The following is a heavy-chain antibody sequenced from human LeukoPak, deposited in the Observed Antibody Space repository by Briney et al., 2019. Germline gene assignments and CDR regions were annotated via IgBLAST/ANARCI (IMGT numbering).Heavy chain of an antibody. V-gene: IGHV5-51*01. CDR2: IYPGDSDT. J-gene: IGHJ5*02. CDR3: ARQNTAMVHNWFDP. D-gene: IGHD5-18*01. CDR1: GYSFTSYW. Sequence: GESLKISCKGSGYSFTSYWIGWVRQMPGKGLEWMGIIYPGDSDTRYSPSFQGQVTISADKSISTAYLQWGSLKASDTAMYYCARQNTAMVHNWFDPWGQGTLVAVSS.